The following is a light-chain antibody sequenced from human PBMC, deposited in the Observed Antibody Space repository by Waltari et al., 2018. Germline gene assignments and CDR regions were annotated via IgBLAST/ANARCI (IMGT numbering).Light chain of an antibody. CDR2: RNN. CDR3: AACDDSLSGTGV. V-gene: IGLV1-47*01. Sequence: QSVLPQPPSASGNPGPRVTISCSGSSSNTGNNYVYSYQQLPATAPKLLIYRNNRRPVGGPDRFSGSKSGTSAALAISGLRSVDEADYYYAACDDSLSGTGVFGGGTKLTVL. CDR1: SSNTGNNY. J-gene: IGLJ2*01.